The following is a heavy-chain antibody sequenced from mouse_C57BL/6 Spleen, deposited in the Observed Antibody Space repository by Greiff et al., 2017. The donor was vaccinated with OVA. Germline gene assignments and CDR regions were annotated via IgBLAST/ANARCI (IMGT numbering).Heavy chain of an antibody. CDR3: AKCYGSSYGYFDV. V-gene: IGHV1-42*01. Sequence: VQLQQSGPELVKPGASVKISCKASGYSFTGYYMNWVKQSPEKSLEWIGEINPSTGGITYNQKFKAKATLTVDKSSSTAYMQLKSLTSEDAAVYYCAKCYGSSYGYFDVWGTGTTVTVSA. D-gene: IGHD1-1*01. CDR1: GYSFTGYY. CDR2: INPSTGGI. J-gene: IGHJ1*03.